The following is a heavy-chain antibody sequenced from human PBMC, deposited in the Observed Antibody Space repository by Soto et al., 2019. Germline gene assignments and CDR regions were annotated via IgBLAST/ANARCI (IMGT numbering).Heavy chain of an antibody. J-gene: IGHJ4*02. CDR1: GGSISNYY. CDR2: IYYSGST. Sequence: QVQLQESGPGLVKPSETLSLTCIVSGGSISNYYWSWIRQPPGKGLEWIGYIYYSGSTNYNPSLTSRVTIPVDTSKNQCSLKLSSVPAADTAVYYCASHRYSYGVYYFDYWGQGTLVTVSS. CDR3: ASHRYSYGVYYFDY. D-gene: IGHD5-18*01. V-gene: IGHV4-59*08.